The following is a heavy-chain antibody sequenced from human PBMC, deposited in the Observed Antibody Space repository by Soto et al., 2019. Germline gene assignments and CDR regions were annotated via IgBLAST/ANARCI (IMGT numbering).Heavy chain of an antibody. D-gene: IGHD2-2*01. Sequence: PGGSLRLSCAASGFTFSSYAMSWVRQAPGKGLEWVSAISGSGGSTYYADSVKGRFTISRDNSKNTLYLQMNSLRAEDTAVYYCAKGKPAAMIYYYYGMDVWGQGTTVTVSS. CDR1: GFTFSSYA. V-gene: IGHV3-23*01. CDR3: AKGKPAAMIYYYYGMDV. J-gene: IGHJ6*02. CDR2: ISGSGGST.